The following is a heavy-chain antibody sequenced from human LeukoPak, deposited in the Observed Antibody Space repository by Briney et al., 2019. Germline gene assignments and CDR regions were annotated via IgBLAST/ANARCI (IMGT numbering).Heavy chain of an antibody. CDR1: GYSFSTYW. CDR3: ARLSMIDTFDI. Sequence: PGESLKISCKGSGYSFSTYWIGWVRQMPGKGLEWMGIIYPGDSDTKYSPSFQDQVTISADKSINTAYLHWRSLKASDTAMYYCARLSMIDTFDIWGLGTVVTVSS. CDR2: IYPGDSDT. V-gene: IGHV5-51*01. J-gene: IGHJ3*02. D-gene: IGHD3-22*01.